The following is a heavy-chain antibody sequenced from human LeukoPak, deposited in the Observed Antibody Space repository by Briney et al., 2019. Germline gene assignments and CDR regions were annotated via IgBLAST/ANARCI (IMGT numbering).Heavy chain of an antibody. CDR3: AKDFSSSWQFDP. CDR2: ISETSSHT. J-gene: IGHJ5*02. CDR1: GFTFSSNA. D-gene: IGHD6-13*01. V-gene: IGHV3-23*01. Sequence: GALRLSCAASGFTFSSNAMTWVRQAPGQGLEWVSSISETSSHTFYADSVKGRFTISRDNTKNTLFLQMNCLRVEDTAMYYCAKDFSSSWQFDPWGQGTLVTVSS.